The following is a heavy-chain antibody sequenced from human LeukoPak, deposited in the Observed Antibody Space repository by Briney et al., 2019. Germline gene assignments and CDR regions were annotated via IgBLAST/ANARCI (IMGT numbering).Heavy chain of an antibody. Sequence: GGSLRLSCAASGFTFTTYWMSWVRQAPGKGLEWVAKISPDGSEKYYVDSVKGRFTISRDNAKNSLGLQMSSLRADDTAVYYCARGGSSRFDQWGQGTLVTVSS. CDR1: GFTFTTYW. CDR3: ARGGSSRFDQ. J-gene: IGHJ4*02. D-gene: IGHD6-13*01. CDR2: ISPDGSEK. V-gene: IGHV3-7*04.